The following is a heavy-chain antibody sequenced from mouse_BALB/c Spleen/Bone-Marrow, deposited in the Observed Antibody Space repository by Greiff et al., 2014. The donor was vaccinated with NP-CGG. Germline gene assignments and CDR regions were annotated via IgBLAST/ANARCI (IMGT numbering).Heavy chain of an antibody. D-gene: IGHD2-10*02. CDR1: GFNIKDTY. CDR3: TRGYGNYALYYYAMDY. J-gene: IGHJ4*01. V-gene: IGHV14-3*02. CDR2: IDPANGNT. Sequence: VHVKQSGAELVKPGASVKLSCTASGFNIKDTYMHWVKQRPEQGPEWIGRIDPANGNTKYDPKFQGKATITADTSSNTAYLQLSSLTSEDTAVYYCTRGYGNYALYYYAMDYWGQGTSVTVSS.